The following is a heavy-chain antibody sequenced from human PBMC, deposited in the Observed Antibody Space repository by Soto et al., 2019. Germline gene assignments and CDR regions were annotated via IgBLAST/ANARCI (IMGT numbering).Heavy chain of an antibody. D-gene: IGHD3-10*01. V-gene: IGHV1-18*01. CDR3: AGEMVRGVGSDY. J-gene: IGHJ4*02. CDR2: ISTYNGNT. Sequence: QVQLVQSGAEVKKPGASVKVSCKASGYTFTSYGISWVRQAPGQGLEWMGWISTYNGNTKYAQKHQGRVTMTTDTSTSTAYMELRSLRSDDTAVFYWAGEMVRGVGSDYWGQGTLVTVSS. CDR1: GYTFTSYG.